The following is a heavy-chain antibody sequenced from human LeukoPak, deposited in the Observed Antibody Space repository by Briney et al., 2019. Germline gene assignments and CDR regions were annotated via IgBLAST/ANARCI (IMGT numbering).Heavy chain of an antibody. J-gene: IGHJ4*02. CDR1: GYTFTGYY. CDR3: ARGTGYSGYDYGFDY. CDR2: INPNSGGT. V-gene: IGHV1-2*02. D-gene: IGHD5-12*01. Sequence: ASVKVSCKASGYTFTGYYMHWVRQAPGQGLEWMGWINPNSGGTNYAQKFQGRVTMTRDTSIGTAYMELSRLRSDDTAVYYCARGTGYSGYDYGFDYWGQGTLVTVSS.